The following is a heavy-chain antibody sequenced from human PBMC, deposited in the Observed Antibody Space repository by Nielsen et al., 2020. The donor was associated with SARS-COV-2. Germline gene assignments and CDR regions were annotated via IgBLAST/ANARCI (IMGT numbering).Heavy chain of an antibody. D-gene: IGHD6-13*01. CDR2: IRSKSHSYET. Sequence: GESLKISCAASGFTFSGSAMHWVRQASGRGLEWLGRIRSKSHSYETVYAVSVRDRFTISRDDSENTAYLQMNSLRTEDTAVYFCARVNPVSDSWFDALDIWGQGTMVTASS. V-gene: IGHV3-73*01. J-gene: IGHJ3*02. CDR1: GFTFSGSA. CDR3: ARVNPVSDSWFDALDI.